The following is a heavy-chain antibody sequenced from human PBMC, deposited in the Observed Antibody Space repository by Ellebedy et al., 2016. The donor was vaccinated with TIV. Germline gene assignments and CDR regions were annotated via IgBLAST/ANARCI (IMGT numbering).Heavy chain of an antibody. Sequence: GESLKISCAASGFSFSTYWMHWVRPAPGKGLVWVSRIRGDGDGTSYADSVKGRFALSRDNAKNTLYLQMNSLTAEDTAVYYCTRDVDATGSTGAGPESWGQGTLVIVSS. D-gene: IGHD3-10*01. CDR1: GFSFSTYW. J-gene: IGHJ5*02. V-gene: IGHV3-74*01. CDR3: TRDVDATGSTGAGPES. CDR2: IRGDGDGT.